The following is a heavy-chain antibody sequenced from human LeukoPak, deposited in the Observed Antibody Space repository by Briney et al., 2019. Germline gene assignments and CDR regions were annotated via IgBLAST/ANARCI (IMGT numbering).Heavy chain of an antibody. Sequence: SQTLSLTCTVSGGSISSGSYYWSWIRQPAGKGLEWIGRIYTSGSTNYNPSLKSRVTISVDTSKNQFSLKLSSVTAADTAVYYCARHYGSGKPWFDYWGQGTLVTVSS. CDR3: ARHYGSGKPWFDY. CDR2: IYTSGST. V-gene: IGHV4-61*02. D-gene: IGHD3-10*01. CDR1: GGSISSGSYY. J-gene: IGHJ4*02.